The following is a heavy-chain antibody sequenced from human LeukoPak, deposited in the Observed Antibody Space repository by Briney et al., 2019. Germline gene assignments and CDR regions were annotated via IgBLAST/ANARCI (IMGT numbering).Heavy chain of an antibody. CDR3: AIWPGGYCSSTSCY. J-gene: IGHJ4*02. D-gene: IGHD2-2*01. CDR1: GFTFSTYW. CDR2: ISSSSSYI. Sequence: PGGSLRLSCAASGFTFSTYWMSWVRQAPGKGLEWVSSISSSSSYIYYADSVKGRFTISRDNAKNSLYLQMNSLRAEGTAVYYCAIWPGGYCSSTSCYWGQGTLVTVSS. V-gene: IGHV3-21*01.